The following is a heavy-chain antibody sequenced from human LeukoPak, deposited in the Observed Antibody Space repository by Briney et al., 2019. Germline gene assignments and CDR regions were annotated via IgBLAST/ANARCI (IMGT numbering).Heavy chain of an antibody. Sequence: GGSLRLSCAASGFTFSSYGMHWVRQAPGKGLEWVAVISYDGSNKYYADSVKGRFTISRDNSKNTLYLQMNSLRAEDTAVYYCAEDYYDSSGYYSIGYYFDYWGQGALVTVSS. CDR3: AEDYYDSSGYYSIGYYFDY. D-gene: IGHD3-22*01. V-gene: IGHV3-30*18. CDR2: ISYDGSNK. J-gene: IGHJ4*02. CDR1: GFTFSSYG.